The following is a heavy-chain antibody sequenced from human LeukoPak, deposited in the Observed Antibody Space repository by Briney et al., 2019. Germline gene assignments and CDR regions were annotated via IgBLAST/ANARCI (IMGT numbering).Heavy chain of an antibody. CDR3: ARRNYDFWSGQEFDAFDI. CDR2: IYYSGST. Sequence: SETLSLTCTVSGGSISSSSYYWGWIRQPPGKGLEWFGSIYYSGSTYYNPSLKSRVTISVDTSKNQFSLKLSSVTAADTAVYYCARRNYDFWSGQEFDAFDIWGQGTMVTVSS. J-gene: IGHJ3*02. D-gene: IGHD3-3*01. CDR1: GGSISSSSYY. V-gene: IGHV4-39*01.